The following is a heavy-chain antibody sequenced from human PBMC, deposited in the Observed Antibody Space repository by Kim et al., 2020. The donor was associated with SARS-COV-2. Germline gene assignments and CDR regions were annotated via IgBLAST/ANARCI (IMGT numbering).Heavy chain of an antibody. Sequence: GGSLRLSCAASGFTFSNYAMSWVRQAPGKGLEWVSTISGGGGSTFYAGSVKGRFTISRENSKNVLSLQMDGLRADDTAVYYCAKGMTITVYSATNYWGQG. CDR3: AKGMTITVYSATNY. CDR1: GFTFSNYA. V-gene: IGHV3-23*01. J-gene: IGHJ4*02. CDR2: ISGGGGST. D-gene: IGHD2-15*01.